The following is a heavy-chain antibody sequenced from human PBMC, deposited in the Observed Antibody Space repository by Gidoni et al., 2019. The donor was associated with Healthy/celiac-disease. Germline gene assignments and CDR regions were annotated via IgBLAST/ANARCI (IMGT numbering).Heavy chain of an antibody. D-gene: IGHD3-3*01. CDR3: ARRGDFDFWSGYYLGFDY. CDR1: RGSFSGYS. CDR2: INHSGST. J-gene: IGHJ4*02. Sequence: QVQLQQWCSGLLKPSETLSLPCAVYRGSFSGYSCSWIRQPPGKGLEWIGEINHSGSTNYNPSSKSRGTISVDTSKNQFSLKLSSVTAADTAVYYCARRGDFDFWSGYYLGFDYWGQGTLVTVSS. V-gene: IGHV4-34*01.